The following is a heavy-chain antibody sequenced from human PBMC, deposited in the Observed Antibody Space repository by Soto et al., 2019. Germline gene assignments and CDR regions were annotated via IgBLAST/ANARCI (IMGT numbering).Heavy chain of an antibody. CDR2: ISAYNGNT. Sequence: GASVKVSCKASGYTFTSYGISWVRQAPGQGLERMGWISAYNGNTNYAQKLQRRVTMTTDTSTSTAYMELRSLRSDDTAVYYCVRDKIWSGEPYDAFDIWGQGTMVTVSS. CDR1: GYTFTSYG. CDR3: VRDKIWSGEPYDAFDI. D-gene: IGHD3-10*01. V-gene: IGHV1-18*01. J-gene: IGHJ3*02.